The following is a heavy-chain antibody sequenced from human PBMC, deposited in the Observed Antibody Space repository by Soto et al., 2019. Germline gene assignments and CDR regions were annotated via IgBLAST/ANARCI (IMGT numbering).Heavy chain of an antibody. D-gene: IGHD1-1*01. Sequence: PSETLSLTCTVSGGSISSGDYYWSWIRQPPGKGLEWIGYIYYSGSTYYNPSLKSRVTISIDTSENQFSLRLSFVTAADTAVYYCARGRYIWNDGRYFDNWSQGTLVTVSS. J-gene: IGHJ4*02. V-gene: IGHV4-30-4*01. CDR3: ARGRYIWNDGRYFDN. CDR1: GGSISSGDYY. CDR2: IYYSGST.